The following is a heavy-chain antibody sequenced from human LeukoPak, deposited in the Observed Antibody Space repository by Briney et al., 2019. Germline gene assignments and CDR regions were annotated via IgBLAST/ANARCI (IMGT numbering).Heavy chain of an antibody. V-gene: IGHV4-30-4*08. Sequence: SETLSLTCTVSGGSIRVGTYYWSWIRQPPGKGLEWIGYIYYSGSTYYHPSLKSRVSISVDTSKNQFSLKLSSVTAADTAVYYCARDRDGYNLDAFDIWGQGTMVTVSS. J-gene: IGHJ3*02. CDR1: GGSIRVGTYY. CDR2: IYYSGST. CDR3: ARDRDGYNLDAFDI. D-gene: IGHD5-24*01.